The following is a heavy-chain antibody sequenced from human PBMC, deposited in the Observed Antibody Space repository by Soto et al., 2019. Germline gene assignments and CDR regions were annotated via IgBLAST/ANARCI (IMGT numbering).Heavy chain of an antibody. J-gene: IGHJ4*02. CDR1: EFTFDDYA. Sequence: GGSLRLSCAASEFTFDDYAMYWVRQAPGKGLEWVSGISWNSGSIGYADSVKGRFTISRDNAKNSLYLQMNSLRAEDTALYYCAKGYCSSTSCYTPYWGQGTLVTVS. V-gene: IGHV3-9*01. D-gene: IGHD2-2*02. CDR3: AKGYCSSTSCYTPY. CDR2: ISWNSGSI.